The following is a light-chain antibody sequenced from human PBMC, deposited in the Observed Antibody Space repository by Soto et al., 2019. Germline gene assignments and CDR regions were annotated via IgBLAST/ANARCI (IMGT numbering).Light chain of an antibody. CDR3: QQYNRFSLFT. Sequence: DIQMTQSPSTLSASVGDRVTITCRASQNIDSRLAWYQQKPGKAPKLLVYDASTLERGVTSTFSGSGSGTDFTLTISILQPEDFATYYCQQYNRFSLFTFGHGTKVETK. CDR1: QNIDSR. V-gene: IGKV1-5*01. J-gene: IGKJ3*01. CDR2: DAS.